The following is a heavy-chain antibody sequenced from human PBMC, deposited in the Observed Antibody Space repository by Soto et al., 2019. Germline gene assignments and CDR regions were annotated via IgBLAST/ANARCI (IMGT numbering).Heavy chain of an antibody. CDR3: ARRSCSGTNCYFDY. CDR2: IDWDDDK. D-gene: IGHD2-2*01. V-gene: IGHV2-70*11. CDR1: GFSLTTSGMY. Sequence: SGPTLVNPTQTLTLTCTFSGFSLTTSGMYVTWIRQPPGKALEWLARIDWDDDKYYNTSLKTRLTISKDTSKNQVVLTMTNMGPVDTATYFCARRSCSGTNCYFDYWGQGTQVTVSS. J-gene: IGHJ4*02.